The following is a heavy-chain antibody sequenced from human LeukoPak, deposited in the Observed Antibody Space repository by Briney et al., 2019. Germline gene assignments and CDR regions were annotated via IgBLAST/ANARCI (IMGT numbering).Heavy chain of an antibody. CDR1: GDSISSGAYS. D-gene: IGHD3-10*01. J-gene: IGHJ5*02. Sequence: SETLSLTCVVSGDSISSGAYSWSWIRQPPGKGLEWIGYIFHTGSTFYNPSLKSRVTISVDISKNQFSLRLSSVTAADTAVYYCARELWFANAPGSWLDPWGQETLVTVSS. V-gene: IGHV4-30-2*01. CDR2: IFHTGST. CDR3: ARELWFANAPGSWLDP.